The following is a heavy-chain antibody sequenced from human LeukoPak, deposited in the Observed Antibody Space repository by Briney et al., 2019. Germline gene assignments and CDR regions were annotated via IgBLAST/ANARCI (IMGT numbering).Heavy chain of an antibody. D-gene: IGHD2-15*01. V-gene: IGHV3-21*01. CDR3: ARELGGGMDV. J-gene: IGHJ6*04. CDR1: GLTFSSYS. Sequence: GGSLRLSCAASGLTFSSYSMNWVRQAPGEGLEWVSSISSSSSYIYYADSVKGRFTISRDNAKNSLYLQMNSLRAEDTAVYYCARELGGGMDVWGKGTTVTVSS. CDR2: ISSSSSYI.